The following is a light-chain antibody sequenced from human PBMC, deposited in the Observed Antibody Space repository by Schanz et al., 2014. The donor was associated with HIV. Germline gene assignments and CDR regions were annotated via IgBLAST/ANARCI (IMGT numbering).Light chain of an antibody. CDR2: GAS. J-gene: IGKJ2*01. CDR3: QQRSNRHPIYT. Sequence: EIVLTQSPGTLSLSPGKRATLSCRASQSFSSGSLAWYQHTPGQAPRLLIYGASSRANGIPARFSGSGSGTEFTLTISSLEPEDFAVYYCQQRSNRHPIYTFGQGTKLQIK. V-gene: IGKV3D-20*02. CDR1: QSFSSGS.